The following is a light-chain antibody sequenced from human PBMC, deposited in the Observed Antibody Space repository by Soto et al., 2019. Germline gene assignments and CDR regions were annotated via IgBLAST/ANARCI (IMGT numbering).Light chain of an antibody. J-gene: IGKJ3*01. CDR2: DVS. CDR1: QSISGW. CDR3: QHYNTYSTFT. V-gene: IGKV1-5*01. Sequence: DIQMTQSPSSLSASVGDSVTITCRASQSISGWLAWYQQKPGKAPKLLIFDVSTLESGVPSRFSGSGSGTEFTLTISSLQLDDFATYYCQHYNTYSTFTFGPGTKVDIK.